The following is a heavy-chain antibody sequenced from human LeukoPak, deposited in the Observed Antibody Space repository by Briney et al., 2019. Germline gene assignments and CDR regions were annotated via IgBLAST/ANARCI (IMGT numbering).Heavy chain of an antibody. J-gene: IGHJ4*02. Sequence: GGSLRLSCAASGFTFSSYAMSWVRQAPGKGLEWVSAISGSGGSTYYADSVKGRFTISRDNSKNTLYLQMNSLRAEDTAVYYCAKWPNYYGSGSSSLGQLVYWGQGTLVTVSS. D-gene: IGHD3-10*01. CDR1: GFTFSSYA. CDR3: AKWPNYYGSGSSSLGQLVY. CDR2: ISGSGGST. V-gene: IGHV3-23*01.